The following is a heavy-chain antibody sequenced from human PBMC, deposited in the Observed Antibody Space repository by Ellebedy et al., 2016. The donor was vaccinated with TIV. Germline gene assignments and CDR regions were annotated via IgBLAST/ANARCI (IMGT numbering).Heavy chain of an antibody. V-gene: IGHV3-7*01. D-gene: IGHD3-10*01. CDR3: VRGGGSFDY. J-gene: IGHJ4*02. Sequence: GESLKISXAASGFTFSDATIHWVRQAPGKGLEWVASIKQDGSETFHVDSVRGRLTISRDNAKDSLYLQMNSLRAEDTALYYCVRGGGSFDYWGQGSLVTVSS. CDR1: GFTFSDAT. CDR2: IKQDGSET.